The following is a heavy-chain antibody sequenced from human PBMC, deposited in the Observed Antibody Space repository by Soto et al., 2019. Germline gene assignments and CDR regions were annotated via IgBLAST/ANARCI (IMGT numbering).Heavy chain of an antibody. CDR3: ARRGLVGATTFDY. CDR1: GGSISSSRSY. D-gene: IGHD1-26*01. V-gene: IGHV4-39*01. Sequence: QLQLQESGPGLVKPSETLSLTCTVSGGSISSSRSYWGWIRKPPGKGLECIGSIYYSGSTYYSPRLKSRVTISVDTSKNQFSLKLSSVTAADTAVYYCARRGLVGATTFDYWGQGTLVTVSS. CDR2: IYYSGST. J-gene: IGHJ4*02.